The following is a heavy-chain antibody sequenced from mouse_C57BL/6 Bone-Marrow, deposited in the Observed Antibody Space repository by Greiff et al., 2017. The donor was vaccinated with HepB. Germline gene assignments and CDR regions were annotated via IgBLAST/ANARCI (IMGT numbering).Heavy chain of an antibody. J-gene: IGHJ2*01. Sequence: VQLQQSGAELVKPGASVKLSCKASGYTFTEYTIHWVKQRSGQGLEWIGWFYPGSGSIKYNEKFKDKATLTADKSSSTVYMELSRLTSEYSAVYFCARHEDRYYGSSFYFDYWGQGTTLTVSS. CDR1: GYTFTEYT. D-gene: IGHD1-1*01. CDR3: ARHEDRYYGSSFYFDY. CDR2: FYPGSGSI. V-gene: IGHV1-62-2*01.